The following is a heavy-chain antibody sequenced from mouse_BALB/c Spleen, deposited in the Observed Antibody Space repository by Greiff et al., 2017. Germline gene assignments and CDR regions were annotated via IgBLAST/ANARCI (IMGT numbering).Heavy chain of an antibody. CDR1: GFTFSSFG. CDR2: ISSGSSTI. D-gene: IGHD1-1*01. V-gene: IGHV5-17*02. CDR3: ARPTTVVGPFAY. J-gene: IGHJ3*01. Sequence: EVKLMESGGGLVQPGGSRKLSCAASGFTFSSFGMHWVRQAPEKGLEWVAYISSGSSTIYYADTVKGRFTISRDNPKNTLFLQMTSLRSEDTAMYYCARPTTVVGPFAYWGQGTLVTVSA.